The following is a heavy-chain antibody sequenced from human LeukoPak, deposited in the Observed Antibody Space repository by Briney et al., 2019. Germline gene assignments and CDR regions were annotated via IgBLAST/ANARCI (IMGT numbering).Heavy chain of an antibody. CDR1: GGTFSSYV. D-gene: IGHD6-13*01. CDR2: IFTIFDTV. CDR3: ARWGSSCHQIPPDCFDP. V-gene: IGHV1-69*06. J-gene: IGHJ5*02. Sequence: ASVKVSCKASGGTFSSYVISWVRQPPGQGVERMGRIFTIFDTVNNAQKFQGRITNTADKYTSTAYMELSSLTSEEPAVYYCARWGSSCHQIPPDCFDPWGQGTLVTVSS.